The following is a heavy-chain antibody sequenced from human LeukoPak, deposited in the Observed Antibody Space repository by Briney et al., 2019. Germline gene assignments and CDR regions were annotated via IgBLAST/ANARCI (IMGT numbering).Heavy chain of an antibody. CDR2: IYHSGST. Sequence: SETLSLTCTVSGYSISSGYYWGWIRQPPGKGLEWIGSIYHSGSTYYNPSLKSRVNISVDTSKNQSSLKLSSVTAADTAVYYCARQYYDYVWGSYRLNWFDPWGQGTLVTVSS. CDR3: ARQYYDYVWGSYRLNWFDP. D-gene: IGHD3-16*02. CDR1: GYSISSGYY. V-gene: IGHV4-38-2*02. J-gene: IGHJ5*02.